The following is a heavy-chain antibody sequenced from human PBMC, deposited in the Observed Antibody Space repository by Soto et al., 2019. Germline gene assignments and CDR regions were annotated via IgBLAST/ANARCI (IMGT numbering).Heavy chain of an antibody. J-gene: IGHJ5*02. CDR3: AKDLISSWLPQGWFDP. D-gene: IGHD6-19*01. V-gene: IGHV3-23*01. CDR2: ISGSGGSS. Sequence: GGSLRLSCAASGFTFSSYAMSWVRQAPGKGLEWVSAISGSGGSSYYADSVKGRFTISRDNSKNTLYLQMNSLRAEDTAVYYCAKDLISSWLPQGWFDPWGQGTLVT. CDR1: GFTFSSYA.